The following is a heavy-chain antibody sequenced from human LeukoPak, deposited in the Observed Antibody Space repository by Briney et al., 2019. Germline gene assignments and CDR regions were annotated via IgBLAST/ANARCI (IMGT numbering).Heavy chain of an antibody. CDR1: GGTLSSYA. V-gene: IGHV1-69*04. CDR3: ARNTVLRFLEWLLYGAFDI. CDR2: IIPILGIA. J-gene: IGHJ3*02. D-gene: IGHD3-3*01. Sequence: SVKVSCKASGGTLSSYAISWVRQAPGQGLEWMGRIIPILGIANYAQKFQGRVTITADKSTSTAYMELSSLRSEDTAVYYCARNTVLRFLEWLLYGAFDIWGQGTMVTVSS.